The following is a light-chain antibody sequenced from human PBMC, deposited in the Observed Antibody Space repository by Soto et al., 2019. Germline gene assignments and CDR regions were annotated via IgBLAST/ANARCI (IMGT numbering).Light chain of an antibody. CDR3: QQYDDWPFT. J-gene: IGKJ3*01. CDR2: GAA. Sequence: EILMTQSPATLSVSPGERATLSCRASQSINDNLAWFQQKPGQAPRLLVYGAATRAAGVPATFSSSGSGTEFTLTISSLQSEDFAVYFCQQYDDWPFTFGPGTKVDIK. CDR1: QSINDN. V-gene: IGKV3-15*01.